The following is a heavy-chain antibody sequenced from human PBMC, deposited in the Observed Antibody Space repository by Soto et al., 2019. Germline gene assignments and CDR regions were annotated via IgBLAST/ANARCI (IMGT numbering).Heavy chain of an antibody. CDR2: IWHDGSNE. J-gene: IGHJ6*02. Sequence: GGSLRLSCPPFGVTFSNYGMYWVRQVPGKGLQWVTVIWHDGSNECYAESVKGRFTISRDNSKNTLYLQMNSLRAEDTAVYYCAKDLIAAAGIDYYYYYGMDVWGQGTTVTVSS. D-gene: IGHD6-13*01. CDR3: AKDLIAAAGIDYYYYYGMDV. CDR1: GVTFSNYG. V-gene: IGHV3-30*02.